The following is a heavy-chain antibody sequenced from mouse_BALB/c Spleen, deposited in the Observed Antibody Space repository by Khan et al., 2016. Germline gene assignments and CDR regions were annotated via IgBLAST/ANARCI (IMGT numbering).Heavy chain of an antibody. Sequence: EVQLQESGPGLVKPSQSLSLTCTVTGYSITSDYAWNWIRQFPGTKLEWMGYIKYSGSTTYNPSLKSRISITRDTSKNQFFLQLKSVTTEDTATYYCARVPTATRYFDVWGAGTTVTVSS. CDR3: ARVPTATRYFDV. V-gene: IGHV3-2*02. J-gene: IGHJ1*01. CDR2: IKYSGST. CDR1: GYSITSDYA. D-gene: IGHD1-2*01.